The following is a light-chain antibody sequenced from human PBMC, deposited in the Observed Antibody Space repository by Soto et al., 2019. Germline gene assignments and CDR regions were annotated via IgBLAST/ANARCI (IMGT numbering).Light chain of an antibody. Sequence: DIPMTQSPSSVSASVGDRVTITCRASQGVNTWLAWYQKKPGKAPELLVYEASSLHSGVPSRFSGSGSGTDFTLTISSLQPEDFATYYCQQANSFPLTFGGGIKVEVQ. CDR3: QQANSFPLT. CDR1: QGVNTW. V-gene: IGKV1-12*01. CDR2: EAS. J-gene: IGKJ4*01.